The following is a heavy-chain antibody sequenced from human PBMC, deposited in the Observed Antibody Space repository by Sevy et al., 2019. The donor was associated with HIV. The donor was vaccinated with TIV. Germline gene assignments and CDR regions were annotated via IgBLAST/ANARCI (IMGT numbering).Heavy chain of an antibody. V-gene: IGHV1-46*01. CDR2: VNPSGGST. J-gene: IGHJ4*02. Sequence: ASVKVSCKTSGYTFTSYHVHWVRQAPGQGLEWMGMVNPSGGSTTYTQKFQFRVIMTRDVSTRTVYMELSGLRFEDTAVYYCAVLGSYYDYFDYWGQGTLVTVSS. D-gene: IGHD1-26*01. CDR1: GYTFTSYH. CDR3: AVLGSYYDYFDY.